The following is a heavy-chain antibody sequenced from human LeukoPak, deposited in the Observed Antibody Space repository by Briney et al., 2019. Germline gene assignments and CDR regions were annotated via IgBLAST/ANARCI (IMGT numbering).Heavy chain of an antibody. CDR1: GGSISSGGYF. Sequence: PSETLSLTCTVSGGSISSGGYFWSWIRQHPGKGLEWIGYIYYSGSTYYNPSLKSRVTISVDTSKNQFSLKLSSVTAADTAVYYCARDPLVPAAGDYYMDVWGKGTTVTVSS. CDR2: IYYSGST. J-gene: IGHJ6*03. V-gene: IGHV4-31*03. D-gene: IGHD2-2*01. CDR3: ARDPLVPAAGDYYMDV.